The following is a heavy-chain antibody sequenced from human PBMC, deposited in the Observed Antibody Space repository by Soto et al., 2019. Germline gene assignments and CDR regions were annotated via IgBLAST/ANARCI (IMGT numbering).Heavy chain of an antibody. Sequence: PGESLKISCKGSGYSFSKYWIGWVRQMPGKDLEWMAIIYPDDSDTRYSPSFQGQVTISADKSISTAYLQWSSLKASDTAMYYCARRIRYSSSWYPYYYYYGMDVWGQGTTVTVSS. CDR3: ARRIRYSSSWYPYYYYYGMDV. D-gene: IGHD6-13*01. CDR1: GYSFSKYW. V-gene: IGHV5-51*01. CDR2: IYPDDSDT. J-gene: IGHJ6*02.